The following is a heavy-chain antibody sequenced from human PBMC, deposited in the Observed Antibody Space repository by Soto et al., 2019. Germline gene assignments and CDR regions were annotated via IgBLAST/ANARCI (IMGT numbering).Heavy chain of an antibody. CDR3: ARGGDCGCPDAFDI. J-gene: IGHJ3*02. CDR1: GGTFSSYA. Sequence: GASVKVSCKASGGTFSSYAISWVRQAPGQGLEWMGGIIPIFGTANYAQKFQGRVTITADESTSTAYMELSSLRSEDTAVYYCARGGDCGCPDAFDIWGQGTMVTVSS. D-gene: IGHD2-21*01. V-gene: IGHV1-69*13. CDR2: IIPIFGTA.